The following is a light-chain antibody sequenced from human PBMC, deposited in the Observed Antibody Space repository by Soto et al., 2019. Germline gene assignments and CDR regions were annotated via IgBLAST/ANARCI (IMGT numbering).Light chain of an antibody. CDR2: SAS. Sequence: EIAMTQSPATLSVSPGERATLSCRASQSISPELAWYQQIPGQPPRLLIYSASTRAPGVPASFTGSGSGSAFNLTTSGLQSEDFAMYYWHQGPNWPLTFGQGTRREI. J-gene: IGKJ2*01. CDR1: QSISPE. V-gene: IGKV3-15*01. CDR3: HQGPNWPLT.